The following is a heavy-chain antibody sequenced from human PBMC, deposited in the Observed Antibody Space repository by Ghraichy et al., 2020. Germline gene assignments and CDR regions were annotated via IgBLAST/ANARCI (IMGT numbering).Heavy chain of an antibody. CDR1: GGSFSGYY. V-gene: IGHV4-34*01. J-gene: IGHJ4*02. CDR2: INHSGST. CDR3: ARGLAAALY. Sequence: SETLSLTCAVYGGSFSGYYWSWIRQPPGKGLEWIGEINHSGSTNYNPSLKSRVTISVDTSKNQFSLKLSFVTAADTAVYYCARGLAAALYWGQGTLVTVSS. D-gene: IGHD6-13*01.